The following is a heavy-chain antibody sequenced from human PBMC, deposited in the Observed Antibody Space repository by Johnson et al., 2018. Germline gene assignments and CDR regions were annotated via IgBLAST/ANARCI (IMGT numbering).Heavy chain of an antibody. V-gene: IGHV4-34*01. CDR1: GGSFSGYY. CDR3: AGVGLLRLAR. J-gene: IGHJ3*01. Sequence: QVQLQQWGAGLLKPSETLSLTCAVYGGSFSGYYWSWIRQPPGKGLEWIGEINHSGSTNYNPSLKSRVTISVDTSRNQFSLKLSSVTAADTAVYYCAGVGLLRLARWGQGPMVTVAS. CDR2: INHSGST. D-gene: IGHD3-22*01.